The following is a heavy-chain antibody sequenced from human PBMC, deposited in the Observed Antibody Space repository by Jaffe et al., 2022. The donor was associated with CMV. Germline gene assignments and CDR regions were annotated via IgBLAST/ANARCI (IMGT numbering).Heavy chain of an antibody. D-gene: IGHD5-12*01. J-gene: IGHJ6*02. V-gene: IGHV4-39*01. CDR1: GGSISSSSYY. CDR3: ARHRSRDGYNWWGEGYYYYYGMDV. CDR2: IYYSGST. Sequence: QLQLQESGPGLVKPSETLSLTCTVSGGSISSSSYYWGWIRQPPGKGLEWIGSIYYSGSTYYNPSLKSRVTISVDTSKNQFSLKLSSVTAADTAVYYCARHRSRDGYNWWGEGYYYYYGMDVWGQGTTVTVSS.